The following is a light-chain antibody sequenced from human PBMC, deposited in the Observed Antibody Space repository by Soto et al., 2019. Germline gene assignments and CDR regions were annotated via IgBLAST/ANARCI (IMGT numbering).Light chain of an antibody. V-gene: IGKV1-39*01. CDR2: GAS. CDR3: QQSFTSPIT. CDR1: QSINKY. J-gene: IGKJ5*01. Sequence: DIQMTQSPSSLSASVGNRVTITCRASQSINKYLNWYQQKPGKAPKLLIYGASNLQSGVPSRFSGSGSGTDFTLTISSLQPGDFATYYCQQSFTSPITFGQGTRLEI.